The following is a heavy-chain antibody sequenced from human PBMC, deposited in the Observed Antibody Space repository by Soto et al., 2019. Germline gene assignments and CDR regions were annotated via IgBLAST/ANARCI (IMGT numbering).Heavy chain of an antibody. CDR2: INHSGST. Sequence: SETLSLTCTVSGGSISSSYWSWIRQPPGKGLEWIGEINHSGSTNYNPSLKSRVTISVDTSKNQFSLKLSSVTAADTAVYYCARLGNYYQSLDPWGPGTLVTVSS. V-gene: IGHV4-34*01. D-gene: IGHD4-4*01. CDR3: ARLGNYYQSLDP. J-gene: IGHJ5*02. CDR1: GGSISSSY.